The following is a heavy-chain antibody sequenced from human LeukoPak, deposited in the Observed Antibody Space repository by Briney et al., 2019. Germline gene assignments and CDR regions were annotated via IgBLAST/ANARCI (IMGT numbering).Heavy chain of an antibody. CDR1: GYTFTGYY. D-gene: IGHD3-16*02. CDR3: ARVKTMITFGGVIVSGAFDI. V-gene: IGHV1-2*02. Sequence: ASVKVSCKASGYTFTGYYMHWVRQAPGQGLEWMGWINPNSGGTNYAQKFQGRVAMTRDTSISTAYMELSRLRSDDTAVYYCARVKTMITFGGVIVSGAFDIWGQGTMVTVSS. J-gene: IGHJ3*02. CDR2: INPNSGGT.